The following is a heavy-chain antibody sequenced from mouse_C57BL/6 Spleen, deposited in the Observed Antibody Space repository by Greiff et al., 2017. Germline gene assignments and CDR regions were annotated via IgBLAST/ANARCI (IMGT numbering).Heavy chain of an antibody. CDR2: IHPTSGST. Sequence: VQLQQPGAELVKPGASVKLSCKASGYTFTSYWMHWVKQRPGQGLEWIGMIHPTSGSTNYNEKFKSKATLTVDKSSSTAYMQLSSLTSEDSAVYYCARDYDGSGPYWYFDVWGTGTTVTVSS. V-gene: IGHV1-64*01. D-gene: IGHD1-1*01. J-gene: IGHJ1*03. CDR3: ARDYDGSGPYWYFDV. CDR1: GYTFTSYW.